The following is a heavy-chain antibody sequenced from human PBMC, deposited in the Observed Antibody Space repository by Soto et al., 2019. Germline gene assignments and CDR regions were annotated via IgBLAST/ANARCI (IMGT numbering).Heavy chain of an antibody. Sequence: EVQLVESGGGLVQPGGSLRLSCAASGFTFSSYWMSWVRQAPGKGLEWVANIKQDGSEKYYVDSVKGRVTISRDNAKNSLYLQMNSLRAEDTAVYYCARGGYYGSGSYYKGGWFDPWGQGTLVTVSS. V-gene: IGHV3-7*03. CDR1: GFTFSSYW. J-gene: IGHJ5*02. CDR2: IKQDGSEK. D-gene: IGHD3-10*01. CDR3: ARGGYYGSGSYYKGGWFDP.